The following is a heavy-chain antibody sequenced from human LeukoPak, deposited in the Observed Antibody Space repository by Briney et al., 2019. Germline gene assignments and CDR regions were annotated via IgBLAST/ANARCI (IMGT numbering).Heavy chain of an antibody. J-gene: IGHJ4*02. Sequence: GGYLRLSCAASGFTFSSYSMNWVRQAPGKGLEWVSSISSSSSFIYYADSVKGRFTISRDNAKNSLYLQMNSLRAEDTAVYYCARDVAAAGSPLPEDYWGQGTLVTVSS. CDR1: GFTFSSYS. V-gene: IGHV3-21*01. CDR3: ARDVAAAGSPLPEDY. D-gene: IGHD6-13*01. CDR2: ISSSSSFI.